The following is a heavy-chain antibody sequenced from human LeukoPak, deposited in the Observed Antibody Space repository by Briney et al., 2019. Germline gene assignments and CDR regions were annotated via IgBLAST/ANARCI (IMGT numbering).Heavy chain of an antibody. Sequence: GGSLRLSCAASGFTFSTYGMHWVRQAPGKGLEWVAVISYDGSNKYSADSVKGRLTISRDNSKNTLYLQMNNLSTEDTAVYYCAKGQYSSSWYLLDYWGQGTLVTVSS. CDR1: GFTFSTYG. V-gene: IGHV3-30*18. D-gene: IGHD6-13*01. CDR3: AKGQYSSSWYLLDY. J-gene: IGHJ4*02. CDR2: ISYDGSNK.